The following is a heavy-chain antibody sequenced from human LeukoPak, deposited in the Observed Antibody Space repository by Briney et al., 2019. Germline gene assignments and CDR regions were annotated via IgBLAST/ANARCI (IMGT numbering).Heavy chain of an antibody. Sequence: SETLSLTCTVSGGSISSSSYYWGWIRQLPGKGLEWIGNIFYSGSTYYSPSLKSPVTISVDTSKNQFSLRVNSVTAADTAVYYCARLRDGYNFKYFDYWGRGTLVTVSS. CDR1: GGSISSSSYY. CDR3: ARLRDGYNFKYFDY. V-gene: IGHV4-39*01. CDR2: IFYSGST. J-gene: IGHJ4*02. D-gene: IGHD5-24*01.